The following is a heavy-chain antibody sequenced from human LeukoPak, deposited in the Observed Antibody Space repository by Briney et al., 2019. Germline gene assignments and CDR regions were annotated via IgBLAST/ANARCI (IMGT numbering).Heavy chain of an antibody. CDR2: IYYSGST. J-gene: IGHJ4*02. Sequence: SETLSLTCAVSGYSISSGYYWGWIRQPPGKGLEWIGSIYYSGSTYYNPSLKSRVTISVDTSKNQFSLKLSSVTAADTAVYYCARQTGYWGQGTLVTVSS. CDR1: GYSISSGYY. CDR3: ARQTGY. V-gene: IGHV4-38-2*01.